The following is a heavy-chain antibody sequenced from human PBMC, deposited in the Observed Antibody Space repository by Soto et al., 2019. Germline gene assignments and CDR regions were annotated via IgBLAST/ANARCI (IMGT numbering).Heavy chain of an antibody. D-gene: IGHD6-6*01. Sequence: QVQLVQSGAEVKKPGSSVKVSCKASGGTFSSYAISWVRQAPGQGLEWMGGIIPIFGTANYAQKFQGRVTITADESTSTAYMELSRLRSEDTAVYYCATPYSSYQSYYSYGMDVWGQGTKVTVSS. J-gene: IGHJ6*02. CDR2: IIPIFGTA. CDR3: ATPYSSYQSYYSYGMDV. V-gene: IGHV1-69*12. CDR1: GGTFSSYA.